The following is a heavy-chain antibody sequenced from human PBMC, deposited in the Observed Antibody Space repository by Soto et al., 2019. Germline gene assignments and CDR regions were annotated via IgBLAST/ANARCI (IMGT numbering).Heavy chain of an antibody. D-gene: IGHD6-13*01. V-gene: IGHV3-30*18. CDR3: AKDSSRLDY. Sequence: QVQLVESGGGVVQPGRSLRLSCAASGFTFSSYGMHWVRQAPGKGLEWVAVISYDGSNKYYADSVKGRFTISRDNSKNPLYLQMNSLRAEDTAVYYCAKDSSRLDYWGQGTLVTVSS. CDR2: ISYDGSNK. CDR1: GFTFSSYG. J-gene: IGHJ4*02.